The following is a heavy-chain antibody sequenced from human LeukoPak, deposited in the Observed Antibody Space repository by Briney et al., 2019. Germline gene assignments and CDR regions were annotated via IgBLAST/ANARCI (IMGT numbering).Heavy chain of an antibody. J-gene: IGHJ4*02. CDR2: IGGGGENT. CDR1: GFTFSNYA. CDR3: AREGRFDSSGYPLDY. V-gene: IGHV3-23*01. Sequence: GGSLRLSCVASGFTFSNYAMNWVRQAPGKGLEWVSGIGGGGENTDYADSVRGRFTISRDNSKNTLCLQMNSLRAEDRAVYYCAREGRFDSSGYPLDYWGQGTLVTVSS. D-gene: IGHD3-22*01.